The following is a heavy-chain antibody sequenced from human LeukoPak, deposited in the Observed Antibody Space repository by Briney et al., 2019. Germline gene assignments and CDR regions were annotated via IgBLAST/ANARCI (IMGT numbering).Heavy chain of an antibody. V-gene: IGHV3-30*02. J-gene: IGHJ4*02. Sequence: GGSLSLSCEASGFTFSTYGIHWVRQAPGKGLEWVAFIRYDGSNQYYSDSVKGRFIISGNNAKNTVFLQLHGLRPEDTAMYYCAKDQRGSYSRYLDYWGQGTLVTVSS. D-gene: IGHD1-26*01. CDR2: IRYDGSNQ. CDR3: AKDQRGSYSRYLDY. CDR1: GFTFSTYG.